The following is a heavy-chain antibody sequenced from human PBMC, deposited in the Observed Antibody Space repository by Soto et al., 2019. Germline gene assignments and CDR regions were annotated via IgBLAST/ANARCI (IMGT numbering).Heavy chain of an antibody. V-gene: IGHV4-34*01. D-gene: IGHD5-12*01. CDR3: AGVATTAGHPPAATTDY. Sequence: SETLSLTCAVYGGSFSGYYWSWIRQPPGKGLEWIGEINHSGSTNYNPSLKSRVTISVDTSKNQFSLKLSSVTAADTAVYYCAGVATTAGHPPAATTDYWGQGTLVTVSS. J-gene: IGHJ4*02. CDR2: INHSGST. CDR1: GGSFSGYY.